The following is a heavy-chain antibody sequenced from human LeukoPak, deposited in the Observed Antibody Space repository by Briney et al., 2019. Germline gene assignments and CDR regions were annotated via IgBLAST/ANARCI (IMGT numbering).Heavy chain of an antibody. J-gene: IGHJ4*02. CDR3: ATLRRDGLKGYFDY. D-gene: IGHD5-24*01. Sequence: PSETLSLTCTVSGGSISSYFWSWIRQPPGKGLEWIGYIYYSGSTNYNPSLKSRVTISVDTSKNQFSLKLSSVTAADTAVYYCATLRRDGLKGYFDYWGQGTLVTVSS. CDR1: GGSISSYF. CDR2: IYYSGST. V-gene: IGHV4-59*01.